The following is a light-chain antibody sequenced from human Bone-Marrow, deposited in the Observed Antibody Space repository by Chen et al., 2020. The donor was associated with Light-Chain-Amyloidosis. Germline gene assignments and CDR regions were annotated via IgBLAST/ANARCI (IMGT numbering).Light chain of an antibody. CDR2: DDS. J-gene: IGLJ3*02. CDR3: QVWDRSSDRPV. Sequence: SYVLTQPSSWSVAPGQTATLSCGGNNIGSTSVHWYQQTQGQAPLLVVYDDSDRPSGIPERLSGSNSGNTATLTISRVEAGDEADYYCQVWDRSSDRPVFGGGTKLTVL. V-gene: IGLV3-21*02. CDR1: NIGSTS.